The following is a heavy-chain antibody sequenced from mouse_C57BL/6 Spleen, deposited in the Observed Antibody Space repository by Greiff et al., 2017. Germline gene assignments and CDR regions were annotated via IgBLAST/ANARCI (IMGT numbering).Heavy chain of an antibody. CDR1: GYTFTSYW. V-gene: IGHV1-5*01. CDR3: TRRSDHTGTHFDY. Sequence: VQLQQSGTVLARPGASVKMSCKTSGYTFTSYWMHWVKQRPGQGLEWIGAIYPGNSDTSYNQKFKGKAKLTAVTSASTAYMELSSLTNEDSAVDYCTRRSDHTGTHFDYWGQGTTLTVSS. J-gene: IGHJ2*01. D-gene: IGHD1-1*01. CDR2: IYPGNSDT.